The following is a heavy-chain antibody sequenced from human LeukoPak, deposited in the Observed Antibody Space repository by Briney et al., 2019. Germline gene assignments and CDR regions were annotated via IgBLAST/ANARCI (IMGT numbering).Heavy chain of an antibody. CDR2: IYTSGST. J-gene: IGHJ2*01. V-gene: IGHV4-61*02. CDR3: ARSSPRRYFDL. Sequence: PSETLSLTCTVSGGSISSGSYYWSWIRQPAGKGLEWIGRIYTSGSTNYNPSLKSRVTISVDTSKNQSSLKLSSVTAADTAVYYCARSSPRRYFDLWGRGTLVTVSS. CDR1: GGSISSGSYY. D-gene: IGHD2-2*01.